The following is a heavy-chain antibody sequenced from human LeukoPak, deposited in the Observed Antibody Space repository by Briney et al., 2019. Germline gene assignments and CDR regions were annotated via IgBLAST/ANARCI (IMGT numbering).Heavy chain of an antibody. Sequence: GGSLRLSCAASGFTFNNYAMSWVRQAPGKGLEWVSGISGNGDSTYYADFVKGRFTISRDNAKNSLYLQMNSLRAEDTAVYYCAGASLITMIVVDPFDYWGQGTLVTVSS. CDR3: AGASLITMIVVDPFDY. CDR1: GFTFNNYA. V-gene: IGHV3-23*01. D-gene: IGHD3-22*01. CDR2: ISGNGDST. J-gene: IGHJ4*02.